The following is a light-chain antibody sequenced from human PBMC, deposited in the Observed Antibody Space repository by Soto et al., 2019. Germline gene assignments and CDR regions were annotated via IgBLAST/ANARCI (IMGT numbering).Light chain of an antibody. V-gene: IGKV1-27*01. CDR1: QGIGVY. Sequence: DIQMTQSPSSLSASLGDRVTITCRASQGIGVYLAWFQQKPGKVPKLLIYAASTLQSGVPSRFSGSGSGTDFTLTITSLQPEDVATSYCKKYNSAPLTFGGGNKVEIK. J-gene: IGKJ4*01. CDR3: KKYNSAPLT. CDR2: AAS.